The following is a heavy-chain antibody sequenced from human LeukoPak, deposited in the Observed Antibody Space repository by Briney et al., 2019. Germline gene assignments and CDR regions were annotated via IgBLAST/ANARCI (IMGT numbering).Heavy chain of an antibody. CDR1: GFTFSSYS. V-gene: IGHV3-21*01. CDR3: AREGHPTGYFDY. Sequence: PGGSLRLSCAASGFTFSSYSMNWVRQAPGKGLEWVSSISSSSSYIYYADSVKGRFTISRDNAKNSLYLQMNSLRAEDTAVYYCAREGHPTGYFDYWGQGTLVTVSS. CDR2: ISSSSSYI. J-gene: IGHJ4*02. D-gene: IGHD4-17*01.